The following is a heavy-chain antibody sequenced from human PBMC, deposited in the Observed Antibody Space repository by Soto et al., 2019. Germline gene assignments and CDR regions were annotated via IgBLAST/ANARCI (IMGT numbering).Heavy chain of an antibody. CDR3: ARDQNVVVAATPAEYFQH. J-gene: IGHJ1*01. Sequence: GGSLRLSCAASGFTFSDYYMSWIRQAPGKGLEWVSYISSSGSTIYYADSVKGRFTISRDNAKNSLYLQMNSLRAEDTAVYYCARDQNVVVAATPAEYFQHWGQGTLVTVSS. CDR2: ISSSGSTI. D-gene: IGHD2-15*01. CDR1: GFTFSDYY. V-gene: IGHV3-11*01.